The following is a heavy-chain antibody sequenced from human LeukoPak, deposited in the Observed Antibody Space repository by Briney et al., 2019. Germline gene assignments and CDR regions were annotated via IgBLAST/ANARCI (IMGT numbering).Heavy chain of an antibody. D-gene: IGHD2/OR15-2a*01. CDR2: IAYGGTYT. CDR3: ARNKAITAFFGMDV. V-gene: IGHV3-30*03. CDR1: GFTFSDYA. J-gene: IGHJ6*02. Sequence: PGGSLRLSCAASGFTFSDYAMHWVRQAPGKGLEWVAVIAYGGTYTHHADSLKGRFTISRDNSRDTLYLQINSLRPEGTALYYCARNKAITAFFGMDVWGQGTTIIVSS.